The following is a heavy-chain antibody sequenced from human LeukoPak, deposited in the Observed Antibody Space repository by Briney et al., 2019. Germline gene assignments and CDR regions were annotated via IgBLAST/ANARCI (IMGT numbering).Heavy chain of an antibody. CDR3: ARINCGGDCRGYYYKYYMDV. J-gene: IGHJ6*03. CDR2: IYTRGST. CDR1: GGSVSSGRYY. Sequence: SETLSLTCTVPGGSVSSGRYYRSWIRQPAGKGLEWIGRIYTRGSTNYNPSLKSRVTISVDTSKNQFSLKLRSVTAADTAVYYCARINCGGDCRGYYYKYYMDVWGKGTTVTITS. D-gene: IGHD2-21*02. V-gene: IGHV4-61*02.